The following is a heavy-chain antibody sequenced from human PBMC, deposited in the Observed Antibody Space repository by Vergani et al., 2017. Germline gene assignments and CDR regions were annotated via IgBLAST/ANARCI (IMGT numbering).Heavy chain of an antibody. CDR3: ARDKGAAAGTWFDP. CDR1: GGSFSGYY. CDR2: INHSGST. J-gene: IGHJ5*02. Sequence: QVQLQQWGAGLLKPSETLSLTCAVYGGSFSGYYWRWIRPPPGKGLEWIGEINHSGSTNYNPPLKSRVTISVDTSKNQFSLKLSAVTAADAAVYYCARDKGAAAGTWFDPWGQGTLVTVSS. D-gene: IGHD6-13*01. V-gene: IGHV4-34*01.